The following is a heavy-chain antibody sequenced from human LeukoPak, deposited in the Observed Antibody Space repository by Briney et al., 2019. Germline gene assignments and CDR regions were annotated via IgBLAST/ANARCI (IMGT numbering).Heavy chain of an antibody. Sequence: GGSLRLSCAASGFTFSSYAMSWVRQAPGKGLEWVSAISGSGGSTYYADSVKGRFTISRDNAKNSLYLQMNSLRAEDTAVYYCARIIAKANDYWGQGTLVTVSS. CDR3: ARIIAKANDY. CDR1: GFTFSSYA. CDR2: ISGSGGST. J-gene: IGHJ4*02. V-gene: IGHV3-23*01. D-gene: IGHD6-25*01.